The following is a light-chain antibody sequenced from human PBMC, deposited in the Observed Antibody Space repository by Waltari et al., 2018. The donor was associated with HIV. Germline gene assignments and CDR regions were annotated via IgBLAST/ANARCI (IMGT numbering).Light chain of an antibody. J-gene: IGKJ4*01. CDR2: LGS. CDR1: QSLLHRNGHNY. Sequence: DIVMTQSPLSLSVTPGEPASISCRSSQSLLHRNGHNYLDWYMQKPGQSPQLLIYLGSNRASGVPDRFSGSGSGTDFTLKISRVEADDVGVYYCMQSLLTLTFGGGTKVEIK. CDR3: MQSLLTLT. V-gene: IGKV2-28*01.